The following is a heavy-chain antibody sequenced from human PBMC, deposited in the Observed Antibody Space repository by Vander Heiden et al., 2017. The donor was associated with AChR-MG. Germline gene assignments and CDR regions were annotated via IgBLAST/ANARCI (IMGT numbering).Heavy chain of an antibody. CDR2: ISYDGSNK. CDR1: GFTFSSYG. Sequence: QVQLVESGGGVVQPGRSLRLSCAASGFTFSSYGMHWVRQAPGKGLEWVAVISYDGSNKYYADSVKGRFTISRDNSKNTLYLQMNSLRAEDTAVYYCAKDFWTHSSGLGADYWGQGTLVTVSS. V-gene: IGHV3-30*18. CDR3: AKDFWTHSSGLGADY. D-gene: IGHD6-19*01. J-gene: IGHJ4*02.